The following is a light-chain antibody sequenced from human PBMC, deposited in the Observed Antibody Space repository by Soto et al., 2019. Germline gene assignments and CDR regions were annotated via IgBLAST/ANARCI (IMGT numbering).Light chain of an antibody. CDR1: QSFRGL. J-gene: IGKJ5*01. CDR2: DAY. V-gene: IGKV3-11*01. CDR3: QQRHMWPIT. Sequence: VVLTQSPVTLTLSPGERATLSCRASQSFRGLLAWYQQKPGQAPRLLIYDAYNRATGIPPRFSGSGSGTDFTLTISSLEPEDSAVYYCQQRHMWPITFGQGTLLEIK.